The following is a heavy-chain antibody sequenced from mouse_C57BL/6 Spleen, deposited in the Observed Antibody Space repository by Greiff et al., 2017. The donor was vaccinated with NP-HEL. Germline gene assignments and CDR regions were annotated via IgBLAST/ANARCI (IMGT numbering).Heavy chain of an antibody. CDR1: GFTFSSYT. D-gene: IGHD2-4*01. V-gene: IGHV5-9*01. CDR3: ARPYDYDWYFDV. Sequence: EVQGVESGGGLVKPGGSLKLSCAASGFTFSSYTISWVRQTPEKRLEWVATISGGGGNTYYPDSVKGRFTISRDNAKNTLYLQMSSLRSEDTALYYCARPYDYDWYFDVWGTGTTVTVSS. CDR2: ISGGGGNT. J-gene: IGHJ1*03.